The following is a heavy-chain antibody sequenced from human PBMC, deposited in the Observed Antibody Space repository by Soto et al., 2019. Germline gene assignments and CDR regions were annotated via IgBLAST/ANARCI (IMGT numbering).Heavy chain of an antibody. CDR2: IYPGDSDT. CDR1: GYSFTSYW. J-gene: IGHJ6*02. D-gene: IGHD3-10*01. Sequence: GESLKISCKGSGYSFTSYWIGWVRQMPGKGLEWMGIIYPGDSDTRYSPSFQGQVTISADKSISTAYLQWSSLRASDTAMYYCAGGGVRGVITRTRDYYGMDVWGQGTTVTVSS. V-gene: IGHV5-51*01. CDR3: AGGGVRGVITRTRDYYGMDV.